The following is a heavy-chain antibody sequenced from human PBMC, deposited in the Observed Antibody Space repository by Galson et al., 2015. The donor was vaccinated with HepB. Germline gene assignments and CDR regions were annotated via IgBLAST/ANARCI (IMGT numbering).Heavy chain of an antibody. Sequence: SLRLSCAASGFTFSSYAMHWVRQAPGKGLEWVAVISYDGSNKYYADSVKGRFTISRDNSKNTLYLQMNSLRAEDTAVYYCARDAYSSGWYWFDYWGQGTLVTVSS. J-gene: IGHJ4*02. D-gene: IGHD6-19*01. CDR2: ISYDGSNK. CDR1: GFTFSSYA. V-gene: IGHV3-30*04. CDR3: ARDAYSSGWYWFDY.